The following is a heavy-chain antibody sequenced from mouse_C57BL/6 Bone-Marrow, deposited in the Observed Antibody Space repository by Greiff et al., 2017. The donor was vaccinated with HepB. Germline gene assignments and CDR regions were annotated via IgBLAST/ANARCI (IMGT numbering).Heavy chain of an antibody. CDR2: INPSSGYT. CDR3: ARWDYDDYYAMDY. J-gene: IGHJ4*01. V-gene: IGHV1-7*01. CDR1: GYTFTSYW. Sequence: QVQLQQSGAELAKPGASVKLSCKASGYTFTSYWMHWVKQRPGQGLEWIGYINPSSGYTKYNQKFKDKATLTADKSSSTAYMQLSSLTYEDSAVYYCARWDYDDYYAMDYWGQGTSVTVSS. D-gene: IGHD2-4*01.